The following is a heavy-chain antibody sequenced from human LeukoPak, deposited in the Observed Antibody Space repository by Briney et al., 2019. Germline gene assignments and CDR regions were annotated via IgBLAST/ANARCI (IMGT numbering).Heavy chain of an antibody. CDR1: GFTFSDYY. Sequence: GGSLRLSCAASGFTFSDYYMSWIRQAPGKGLEWVSYISSSGSTIYYADSVKGRFTISRDNAKNSLYLQMNSLRAEDTAVYYCASSSALIWDDAFDIWGQGTMVTVSS. D-gene: IGHD1-26*01. CDR3: ASSSALIWDDAFDI. J-gene: IGHJ3*02. CDR2: ISSSGSTI. V-gene: IGHV3-11*01.